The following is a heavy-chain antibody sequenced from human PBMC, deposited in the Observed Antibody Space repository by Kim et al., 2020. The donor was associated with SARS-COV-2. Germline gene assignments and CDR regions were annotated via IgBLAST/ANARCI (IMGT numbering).Heavy chain of an antibody. V-gene: IGHV3-23*01. CDR2: ISGSGGST. CDR3: AKDRLVLRYFDWLANAFDS. Sequence: GGSLRLSCAASGFTFSSYAMSWVRQAPGKGLEWVSAISGSGGSTYYADSVKGRFTISRDNSKNTLYLQMNSLRAEDTAVYYCAKDRLVLRYFDWLANAFDSWGQGTMVTVSS. D-gene: IGHD3-9*01. J-gene: IGHJ3*02. CDR1: GFTFSSYA.